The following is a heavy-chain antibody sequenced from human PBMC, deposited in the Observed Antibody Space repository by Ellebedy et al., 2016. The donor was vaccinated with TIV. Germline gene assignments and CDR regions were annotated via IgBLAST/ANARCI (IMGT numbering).Heavy chain of an antibody. Sequence: GESLKISCAASGFTFDDYGMSWVRQAPGKGLEWVSGINWNGGSTGYADSVKGRFTISRDNAKNSLYLQMNSLRAEDTALYYCARATYYYDSSGYSLDYWGQGTLVTVSS. V-gene: IGHV3-20*04. CDR1: GFTFDDYG. D-gene: IGHD3-22*01. J-gene: IGHJ4*02. CDR2: INWNGGST. CDR3: ARATYYYDSSGYSLDY.